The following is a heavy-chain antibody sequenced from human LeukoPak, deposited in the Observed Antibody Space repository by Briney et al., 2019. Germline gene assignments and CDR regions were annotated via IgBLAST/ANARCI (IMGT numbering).Heavy chain of an antibody. CDR3: ARQNRYCSSTNCYGDLDY. Sequence: GESLQISCRGSGYTFSGYWIAWGRQMPGQGLEWMGIIFPDDSDTTYSPSFQGQVTMSADKSISTAYLQWSSLKASDTAMYYCARQNRYCSSTNCYGDLDYWGQGSLVTVSS. D-gene: IGHD2-2*01. V-gene: IGHV5-51*01. J-gene: IGHJ4*02. CDR1: GYTFSGYW. CDR2: IFPDDSDT.